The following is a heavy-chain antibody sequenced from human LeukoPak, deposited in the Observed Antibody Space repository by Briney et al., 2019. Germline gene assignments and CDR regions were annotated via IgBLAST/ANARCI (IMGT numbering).Heavy chain of an antibody. CDR1: GFTFSSYA. CDR3: ARDGYGDSASFDY. V-gene: IGHV3-30-3*01. Sequence: GGSLRLSCSVSGFTFSSYAMHWVRQAPGKGLEWVAVISYDGSNKYYADSVKGRFTISRDNSKNTLYLQMNSLRAEDTAVYYCARDGYGDSASFDYWGQGTLVTVSS. J-gene: IGHJ4*02. D-gene: IGHD4-17*01. CDR2: ISYDGSNK.